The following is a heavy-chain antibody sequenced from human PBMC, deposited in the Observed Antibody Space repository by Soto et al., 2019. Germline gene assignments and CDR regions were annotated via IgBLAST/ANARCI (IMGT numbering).Heavy chain of an antibody. J-gene: IGHJ4*02. Sequence: QVQLVESGGGLVEPGGSLRLSCAASGFRFSDHYMTWIRQAPGKGLEWVSKISGGGTTIYYADSVKGRFTISRDNSKNTLYLQMNSLRAEDTAVYYCAKDRFGELFPTHFDYWGQGTLVTVSS. CDR2: ISGGGTTI. CDR1: GFRFSDHY. V-gene: IGHV3-11*01. CDR3: AKDRFGELFPTHFDY. D-gene: IGHD3-10*01.